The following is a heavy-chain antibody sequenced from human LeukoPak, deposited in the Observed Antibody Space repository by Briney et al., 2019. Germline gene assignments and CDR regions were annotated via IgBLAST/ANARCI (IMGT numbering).Heavy chain of an antibody. CDR2: IYYSGST. J-gene: IGHJ4*02. D-gene: IGHD1-1*01. Sequence: PSETLSLTCTVSGGSISSGGYYWSWIRQHPGKGLEWIGYIYYSGSTYYNPSLKSRVTISVDTSKNQFSLKLSSVTAADTAVYYCARSAGTGPRIDYWGRGTLVTVSS. CDR1: GGSISSGGYY. CDR3: ARSAGTGPRIDY. V-gene: IGHV4-31*03.